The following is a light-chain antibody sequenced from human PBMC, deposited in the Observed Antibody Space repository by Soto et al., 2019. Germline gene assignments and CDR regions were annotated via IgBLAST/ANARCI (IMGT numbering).Light chain of an antibody. V-gene: IGKV3-20*01. CDR1: QTVNANY. J-gene: IGKJ1*01. CDR3: QQYGDTWWT. Sequence: EVVLTQSPGTLSLAPGETATLSCRASQTVNANYLAWYQLKAGQAPRLLIYGASRRVTGIPDRFTGSGSGTDFTLTISRLEPEDFAVYYCQQYGDTWWTFGQGTKVEIK. CDR2: GAS.